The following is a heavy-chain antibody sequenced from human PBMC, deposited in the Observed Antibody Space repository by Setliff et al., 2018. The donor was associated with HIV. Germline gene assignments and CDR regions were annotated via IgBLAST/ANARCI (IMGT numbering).Heavy chain of an antibody. CDR2: IYHGGYT. CDR3: AREGEILVGATAAYFDN. V-gene: IGHV4-4*02. CDR1: GGSISRTNW. J-gene: IGHJ4*02. Sequence: PSETLSLTCAVSGGSISRTNWWSWVRQSPGKGLEWIGEIYHGGYTNYNPSLKSRATISVDKSKNHFSLKLTSVTAADTAVYYCAREGEILVGATAAYFDNWGQGTLVTVSS. D-gene: IGHD1-26*01.